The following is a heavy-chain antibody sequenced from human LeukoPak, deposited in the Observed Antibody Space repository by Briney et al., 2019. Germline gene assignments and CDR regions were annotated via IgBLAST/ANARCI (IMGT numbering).Heavy chain of an antibody. CDR1: GYTFTSYY. CDR3: ARDFFGSGTEGCYFDY. V-gene: IGHV1-46*01. J-gene: IGHJ4*02. Sequence: ASVKVSCKASGYTFTSYYMHWVRQAPGQGLEWMGIINPSGGSTSYAQKFQGRVTMTRDTSTSTVYMELSSLRSEDTAVYYCARDFFGSGTEGCYFDYWGQGTQVTVSS. CDR2: INPSGGST. D-gene: IGHD1-26*01.